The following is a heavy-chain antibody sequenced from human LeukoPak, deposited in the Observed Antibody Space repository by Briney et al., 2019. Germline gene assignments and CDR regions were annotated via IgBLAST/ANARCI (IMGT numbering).Heavy chain of an antibody. Sequence: GSLRLSCAAPGFTFSNAWMSWVRQAPGKGLEWVGRIKSKTDGGTTDYAARVKGRFTISRGDSKNTLYLQMNSLKTEDTAVYYCTTHPYCSSTSCYSFWGQGTLVTVSS. D-gene: IGHD2-2*02. CDR2: IKSKTDGGTT. J-gene: IGHJ4*02. V-gene: IGHV3-15*01. CDR3: TTHPYCSSTSCYSF. CDR1: GFTFSNAW.